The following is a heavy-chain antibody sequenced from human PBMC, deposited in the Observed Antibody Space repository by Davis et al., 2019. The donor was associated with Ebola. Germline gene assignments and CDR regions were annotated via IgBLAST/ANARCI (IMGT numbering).Heavy chain of an antibody. CDR3: ATEGRGAFDL. V-gene: IGHV3-7*01. Sequence: PGGSLRLFCAASGFIFSNYWMSWVRQAPGKGLQWVANIKEDISEKNYVDSVKGRFTISRDNAKNSLSLHMNSLRDEDTAVYYCATEGRGAFDLWGQGTVVTVSA. CDR1: GFIFSNYW. J-gene: IGHJ3*01. CDR2: IKEDISEK. D-gene: IGHD3-16*01.